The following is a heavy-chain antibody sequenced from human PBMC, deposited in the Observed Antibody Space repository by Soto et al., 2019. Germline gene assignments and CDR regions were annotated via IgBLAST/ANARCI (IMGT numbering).Heavy chain of an antibody. CDR3: ARDLGYSGYDFGY. CDR2: IYYSGST. D-gene: IGHD5-12*01. CDR1: GGSISSGDYY. Sequence: SETLSLTCTVSGGSISSGDYYWSWIRQPPGKGLEWIGYIYYSGSTYYNPSLKSRVTISVDTSKNQFSLKLSSVTAADTAVYYCARDLGYSGYDFGYWGQGTLVTVSS. V-gene: IGHV4-30-4*01. J-gene: IGHJ4*02.